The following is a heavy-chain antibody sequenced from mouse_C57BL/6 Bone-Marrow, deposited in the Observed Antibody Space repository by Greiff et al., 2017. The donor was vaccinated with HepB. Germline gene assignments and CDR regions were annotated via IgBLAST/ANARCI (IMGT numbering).Heavy chain of an antibody. CDR2: IYPGDGDT. J-gene: IGHJ3*01. V-gene: IGHV1-82*01. Sequence: QVQLQHSGPELVKPGASVKISCKASGYAFSSSWMNWVKQRPGKGLEWIGRIYPGDGDTNYNGKFKGKATLTADKSSSTAYMQLSSLTSEDSAVYFCARDSSGSWFAYWGQGTLVTVSA. D-gene: IGHD3-2*02. CDR1: GYAFSSSW. CDR3: ARDSSGSWFAY.